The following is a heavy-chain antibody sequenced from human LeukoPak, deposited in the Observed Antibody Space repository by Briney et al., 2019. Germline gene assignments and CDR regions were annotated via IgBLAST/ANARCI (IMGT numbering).Heavy chain of an antibody. D-gene: IGHD6-13*01. V-gene: IGHV4-34*01. CDR2: INHSGST. Sequence: SETLSLTCAVYGGSFSGYYWSWIRQPPGKGLEWIGEINHSGSTNYNPSLKSRVTISVDTSKNQFSLKLSSVTAADTAVYYCARSVHDSSSWYYFDYWGQGTLVTVSS. J-gene: IGHJ4*02. CDR3: ARSVHDSSSWYYFDY. CDR1: GGSFSGYY.